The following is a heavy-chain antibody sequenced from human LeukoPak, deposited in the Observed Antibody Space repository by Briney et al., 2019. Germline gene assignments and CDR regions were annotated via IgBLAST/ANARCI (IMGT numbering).Heavy chain of an antibody. CDR1: GFTFSRYA. V-gene: IGHV3-23*01. Sequence: SGGSLRLSCAASGFTFSRYAMNWVRQAPGKGLEWVSGISGSGDKTYYADSVKGRFTISRDSSKKTLFLQMNSLRAKDTALYYCAIDPYYYHSSAYYLYYFDYWGQGTLVTVSS. CDR3: AIDPYYYHSSAYYLYYFDY. J-gene: IGHJ4*02. CDR2: ISGSGDKT. D-gene: IGHD3-22*01.